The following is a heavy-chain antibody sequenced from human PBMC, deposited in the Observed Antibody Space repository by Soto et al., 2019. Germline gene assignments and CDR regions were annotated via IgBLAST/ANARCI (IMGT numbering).Heavy chain of an antibody. CDR3: AKDRNVHYANPGGMDV. CDR1: GFSFSDYS. J-gene: IGHJ6*02. CDR2: LTPAGTT. Sequence: EVQLLESGGGLVQPGGSLRLSCAASGFSFSDYSMTWVRQAPGRGLEWVSTLTPAGTTFYADSVKGRFTISRDNSKNTLYLQMNSLRAEDTAVYYCAKDRNVHYANPGGMDVWGQGTTVTVSS. V-gene: IGHV3-23*01. D-gene: IGHD3-16*01.